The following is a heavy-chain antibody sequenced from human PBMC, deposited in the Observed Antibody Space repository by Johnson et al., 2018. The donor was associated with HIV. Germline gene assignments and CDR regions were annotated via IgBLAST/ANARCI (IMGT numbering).Heavy chain of an antibody. V-gene: IGHV3-30*02. CDR3: ATKGPSPMVRGVHVAFDI. J-gene: IGHJ3*02. D-gene: IGHD3-10*01. CDR2: IRYDGSNK. CDR1: GFTFSSYG. Sequence: VQLLESGGGVVQPGRSLRLSCAASGFTFSSYGMHWVRQAPGKGLEWVAFIRYDGSNKYYADSVKGRFTISRDNSKNTLYLQMNSLRAEDTAVYYCATKGPSPMVRGVHVAFDIWGQGTMVTVSS.